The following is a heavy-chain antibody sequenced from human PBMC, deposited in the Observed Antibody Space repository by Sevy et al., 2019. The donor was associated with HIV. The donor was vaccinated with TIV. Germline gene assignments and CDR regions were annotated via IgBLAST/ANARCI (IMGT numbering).Heavy chain of an antibody. CDR3: ARGDYYDTSGNYIDAFDV. V-gene: IGHV3-7*01. J-gene: IGHJ3*01. CDR1: GFTFNNYW. D-gene: IGHD3-22*01. Sequence: GGSLRLSCAASGFTFNNYWMSWVRQAPGKGLEWVANIKEDGSEKYYVDSVKGRFTMSRDNVKNSLYLQMNSLRAEDTAVYYCARGDYYDTSGNYIDAFDVWGQVTMVTVS. CDR2: IKEDGSEK.